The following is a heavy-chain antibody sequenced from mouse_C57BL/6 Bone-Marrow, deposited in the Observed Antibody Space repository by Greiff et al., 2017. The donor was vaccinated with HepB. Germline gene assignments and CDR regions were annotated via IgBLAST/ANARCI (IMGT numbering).Heavy chain of an antibody. CDR2: IYPGSGST. CDR1: GYTFTSYW. D-gene: IGHD1-1*01. CDR3: ARYYYGSSYRFDY. Sequence: QVHVKQPGAELVKPGASVKMSCKASGYTFTSYWITWVKERPGQGLEWIGDIYPGSGSTNYNEKFKSKATLTVDTSSSTAYMQLSSLTSEDSAVYYCARYYYGSSYRFDYWGQGTTLTVSS. J-gene: IGHJ2*01. V-gene: IGHV1-55*01.